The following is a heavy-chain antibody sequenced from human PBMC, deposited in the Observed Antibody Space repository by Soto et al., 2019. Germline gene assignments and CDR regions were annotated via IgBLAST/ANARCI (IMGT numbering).Heavy chain of an antibody. J-gene: IGHJ4*02. CDR3: ARGTSWQLPFYY. CDR2: ISYSGST. Sequence: QVQLQESGPGLVKPSETLSLTCTVPSDSISSYYWSWIRLPPGKRLERIGYISYSGSTDYNPSLKSRVTISGDTSKNQFSLKVSSVTAADSAVYYCARGTSWQLPFYYWCQGTLVTFSS. V-gene: IGHV4-59*01. D-gene: IGHD6-13*01. CDR1: SDSISSYY.